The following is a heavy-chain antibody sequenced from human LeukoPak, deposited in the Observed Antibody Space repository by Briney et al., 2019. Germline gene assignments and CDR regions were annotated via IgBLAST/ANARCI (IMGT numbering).Heavy chain of an antibody. CDR3: ARALVRATMVWYFDL. D-gene: IGHD5-12*01. CDR1: GGSFSGYY. CDR2: ISHSGST. Sequence: SETLSLTCAVSGGSFSGYYWSWIRQPPGKGLEWIGEISHSGSTNYSPSLKSRVTISVDTSKNQFSLNLSSVTAADMAVYYCARALVRATMVWYFDLWGRGTLVTVSS. V-gene: IGHV4-34*01. J-gene: IGHJ2*01.